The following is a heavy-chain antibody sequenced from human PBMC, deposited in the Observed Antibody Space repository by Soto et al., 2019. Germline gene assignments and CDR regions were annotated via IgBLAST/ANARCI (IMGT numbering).Heavy chain of an antibody. J-gene: IGHJ4*02. Sequence: QVQLVQSGAELKKPGASVKVSCKASGYTFTTYGISWVRQAPGQGLEWMAWISTYSGNSNYARELQGRVTVTTDTSTSTAYMELRSLTSDDTAIYFCVRDEKKSCRVASCPYFDYWGQGTQVTVSS. CDR1: GYTFTTYG. CDR2: ISTYSGNS. V-gene: IGHV1-18*01. CDR3: VRDEKKSCRVASCPYFDY.